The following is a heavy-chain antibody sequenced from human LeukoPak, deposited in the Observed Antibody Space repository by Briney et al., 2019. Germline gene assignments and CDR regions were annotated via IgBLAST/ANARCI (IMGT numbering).Heavy chain of an antibody. Sequence: SETLSLTCTVSGGSISSYYWSWIRQPAGKGLEWIGRIYTSGSTNYNPSLKSRVTMSVDTSKNQFSLKLSSVTAADTAVYYCATYNYDSSGSYYFDYWGQGTLVTVSS. CDR1: GGSISSYY. D-gene: IGHD3-22*01. J-gene: IGHJ4*02. CDR2: IYTSGST. CDR3: ATYNYDSSGSYYFDY. V-gene: IGHV4-4*07.